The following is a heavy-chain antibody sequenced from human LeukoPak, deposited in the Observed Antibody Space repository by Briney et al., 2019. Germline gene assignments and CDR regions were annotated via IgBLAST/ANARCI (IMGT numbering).Heavy chain of an antibody. V-gene: IGHV1-46*01. CDR1: GGTFSSYA. D-gene: IGHD7-27*01. CDR3: ARGGKGANWGSGIDY. CDR2: INPSDGST. J-gene: IGHJ4*02. Sequence: GASVKVSCKASGGTFSSYAISWVRQAPGQGLEWMGIINPSDGSTSYAQKFQGRVTMTRDTSTSTVYMELSSLRSEDTAVYYCARGGKGANWGSGIDYWGQGALVTVSS.